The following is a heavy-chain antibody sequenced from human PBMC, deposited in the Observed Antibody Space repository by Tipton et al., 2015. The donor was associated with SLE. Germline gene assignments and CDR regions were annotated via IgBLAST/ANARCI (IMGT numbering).Heavy chain of an antibody. J-gene: IGHJ3*02. CDR3: AREPTGTTEGDAFDI. D-gene: IGHD1-1*01. CDR1: GGSISSSNYY. CDR2: IYYSGTT. Sequence: TLSLTCTVSGGSISSSNYYWGWIRQPPGKGLQWIGSIYYSGTTYYNPSLKSRVTISVDTSKNQFSLRLSSVTAADTAVYYCAREPTGTTEGDAFDIWGQGTMVTVSS. V-gene: IGHV4-39*07.